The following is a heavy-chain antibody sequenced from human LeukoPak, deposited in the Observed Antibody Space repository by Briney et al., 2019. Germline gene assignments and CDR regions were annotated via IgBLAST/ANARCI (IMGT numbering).Heavy chain of an antibody. J-gene: IGHJ4*02. Sequence: ASVRVSCKVSGYSLSELSMHWVRQAPGKGLEWMGGFDPENGEAVYAQKFQGRVTMTEDTSTDTSYMELNSLKSEDTAVYYCAAGGVYDLLDNWGQGTLVTVSS. CDR2: FDPENGEA. D-gene: IGHD2-8*01. CDR1: GYSLSELS. CDR3: AAGGVYDLLDN. V-gene: IGHV1-24*01.